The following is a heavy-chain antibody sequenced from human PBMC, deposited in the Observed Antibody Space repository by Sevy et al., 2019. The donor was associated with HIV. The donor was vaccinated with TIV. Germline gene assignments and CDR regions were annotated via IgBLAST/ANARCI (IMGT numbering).Heavy chain of an antibody. V-gene: IGHV3-30*18. Sequence: GGSLRLSCVVSGITFSTSGMHWVRQAPGKGLEWVAVISYQGRDKFYADSVKGRSTIARDNSKNILYVQMVSLRAEDTAVYYCAKDFTGYNGMDVWGQGTMVTVSS. D-gene: IGHD3-9*01. CDR1: GITFSTSG. J-gene: IGHJ6*02. CDR2: ISYQGRDK. CDR3: AKDFTGYNGMDV.